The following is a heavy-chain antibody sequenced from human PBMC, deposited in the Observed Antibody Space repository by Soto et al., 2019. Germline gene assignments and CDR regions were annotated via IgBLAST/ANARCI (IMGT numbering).Heavy chain of an antibody. CDR2: IWHDGSNK. V-gene: IGHV3-33*01. D-gene: IGHD2-15*01. Sequence: GGSLRLSCAASGFTFSNFAIHWVRQAPGKGLEWVAVIWHDGSNKYYADSVKGRFTMSRDNSKDTLDLQMNNLRAEDTAVYYCARDEMGYCSGGSCYTPGGMDVWGQGTTVTVSS. CDR3: ARDEMGYCSGGSCYTPGGMDV. CDR1: GFTFSNFA. J-gene: IGHJ6*02.